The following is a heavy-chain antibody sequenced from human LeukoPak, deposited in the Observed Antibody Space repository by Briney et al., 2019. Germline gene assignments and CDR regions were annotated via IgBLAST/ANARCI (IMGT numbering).Heavy chain of an antibody. CDR2: INPDSGGT. J-gene: IGHJ4*02. CDR1: GYTFTDYY. CDR3: ARAKSYGSGY. D-gene: IGHD3-10*01. Sequence: ASMKVSCKASGYTFTDYYIHWMRQAPGQGLEWMGWINPDSGGTSYAQKFQGRVTMTTDTSTSTAYMELRSLRSDDTAVYYCARAKSYGSGYWGQGTLVTVSS. V-gene: IGHV1-2*02.